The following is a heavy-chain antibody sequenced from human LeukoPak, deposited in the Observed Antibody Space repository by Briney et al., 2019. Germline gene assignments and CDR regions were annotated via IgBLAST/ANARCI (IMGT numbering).Heavy chain of an antibody. CDR1: GFTFSDYY. Sequence: PGGSLRLSCAASGFTFSDYYMSWIRQAPGKGLEWVSYISTSGSIIFYADSVKGRFAISRDNAKNSLYLQMNSLRAEDTAVYYCARGYSSGRYKFDYWGQGTLVTVSS. CDR3: ARGYSSGRYKFDY. V-gene: IGHV3-11*01. D-gene: IGHD6-19*01. J-gene: IGHJ4*01. CDR2: ISTSGSII.